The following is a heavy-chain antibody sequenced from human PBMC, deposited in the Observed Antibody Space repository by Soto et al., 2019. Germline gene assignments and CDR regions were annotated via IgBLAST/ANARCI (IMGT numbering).Heavy chain of an antibody. J-gene: IGHJ6*02. CDR3: ARLVFHCLRGSCDDYNFYGLDV. D-gene: IGHD2-15*01. V-gene: IGHV4-39*01. CDR2: IYYAGST. Sequence: EIRSLTCIDAGGCISSTDHDWGWIRQPPGKGREWLGSIYYAGSTFHNPSLKRRATISVDTSRNQFSLRLSSVTASDTAVYYCARLVFHCLRGSCDDYNFYGLDVWGQGTTVTVSS. CDR1: GGCISSTDHD.